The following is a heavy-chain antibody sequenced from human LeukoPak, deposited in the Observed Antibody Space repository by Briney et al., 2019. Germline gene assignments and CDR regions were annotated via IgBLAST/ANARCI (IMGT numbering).Heavy chain of an antibody. CDR3: ARDLLPYCSSTSCYAFDY. J-gene: IGHJ4*02. CDR2: ISAYNGNI. D-gene: IGHD2-2*01. Sequence: GASVKVSCKASGYTFTSYGISWVRQAPGQGLEWMGWISAYNGNINYAQKLQGRVTMTTDTSTSTAYMELRSLRSDDTAVYYCARDLLPYCSSTSCYAFDYWGQGTLVTVSS. V-gene: IGHV1-18*01. CDR1: GYTFTSYG.